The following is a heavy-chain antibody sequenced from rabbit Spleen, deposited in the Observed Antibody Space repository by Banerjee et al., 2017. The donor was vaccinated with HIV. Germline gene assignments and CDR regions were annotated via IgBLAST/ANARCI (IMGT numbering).Heavy chain of an antibody. CDR3: AKDTGTSFSTYGMDL. J-gene: IGHJ6*01. D-gene: IGHD8-1*01. V-gene: IGHV1S45*01. CDR2: INGVTGKA. CDR1: GVSLNDKDV. Sequence: QQQLVESGGGLVKPEGSLTLTCKASGVSLNDKDVMGWVRQAPGKGLEWIACINGVTGKAVYASWAKGRFTFSKTSSTTVTLQMTSLTVADTATYFCAKDTGTSFSTYGMDLWGPGTLVTVS.